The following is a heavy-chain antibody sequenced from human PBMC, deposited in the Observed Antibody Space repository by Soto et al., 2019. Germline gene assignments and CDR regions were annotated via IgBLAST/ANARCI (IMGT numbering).Heavy chain of an antibody. CDR1: GGSISSGDYY. Sequence: QVQLQESGPGLVKPSQTLSLTCTVSGGSISSGDYYWSWIRQPPGKGLEWIGYIYYSGSTYYNPSLKKRVTISVDTSKNQFSLKLNSVTAADTAVYYCAREATYYYDSSGTTGFDYWGQGTLVTVSS. V-gene: IGHV4-30-4*01. CDR3: AREATYYYDSSGTTGFDY. J-gene: IGHJ4*02. CDR2: IYYSGST. D-gene: IGHD3-22*01.